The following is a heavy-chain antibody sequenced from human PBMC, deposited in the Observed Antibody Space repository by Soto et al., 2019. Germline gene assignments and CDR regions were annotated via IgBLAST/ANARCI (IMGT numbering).Heavy chain of an antibody. V-gene: IGHV5-10-1*01. CDR3: ARRSSGSIVERRDV. Sequence: ESLKISWKGSGYSFTSYWISWGRQMPGKGLEWMGRIDPSDSYTNYSPSFQGHVAISADKSISTAYLQWSSLKASDTAMYYCARRSSGSIVERRDVRSEGTTVTV. CDR2: IDPSDSYT. D-gene: IGHD6-25*01. CDR1: GYSFTSYW. J-gene: IGHJ6*02.